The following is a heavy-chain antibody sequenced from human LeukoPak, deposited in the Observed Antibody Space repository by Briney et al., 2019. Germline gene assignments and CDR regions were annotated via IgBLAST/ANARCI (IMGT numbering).Heavy chain of an antibody. V-gene: IGHV3-7*01. J-gene: IGHJ4*02. CDR1: GFTFSSYW. Sequence: GGSLRLSCAASGFTFSSYWMSWVRQAPGKGLEWVANIKQDGGAKYYVDSVKGRFTISRDNAKNSLYLQMNSLRAEDTAVYYCARDGITMVRGVIRFDYWGQGTLVTVSS. D-gene: IGHD3-10*01. CDR3: ARDGITMVRGVIRFDY. CDR2: IKQDGGAK.